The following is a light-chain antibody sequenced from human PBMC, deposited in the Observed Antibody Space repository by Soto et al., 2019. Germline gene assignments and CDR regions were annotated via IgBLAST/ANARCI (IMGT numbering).Light chain of an antibody. CDR1: QSVSSNY. Sequence: TQSPGTLSLSPGERATLSCRASQSVSSNYLAWYQQKPGKAPKLLIYKASSLESGVPSRFSGSGSGTEFTLTISSLQPDDFATYYCQQYNHYSTFGQGTKVEVK. J-gene: IGKJ1*01. CDR2: KAS. V-gene: IGKV1-5*03. CDR3: QQYNHYST.